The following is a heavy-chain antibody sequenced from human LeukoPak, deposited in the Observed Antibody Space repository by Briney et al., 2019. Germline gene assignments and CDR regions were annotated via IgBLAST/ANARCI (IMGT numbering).Heavy chain of an antibody. J-gene: IGHJ4*02. CDR3: ARDAQRGFDYSNSLRY. CDR2: IWSDGTNT. CDR1: GFTFSHYG. Sequence: GRSLRLSCAAAGFTFSHYGMHWVRQAPGKGLEWVAVIWSDGTNTYYAASVKGRFTISRDDSDKTVYLQMNSLRPEDTGVYYCARDAQRGFDYSNSLRYWGQGTPVAVST. V-gene: IGHV3-33*01. D-gene: IGHD4-11*01.